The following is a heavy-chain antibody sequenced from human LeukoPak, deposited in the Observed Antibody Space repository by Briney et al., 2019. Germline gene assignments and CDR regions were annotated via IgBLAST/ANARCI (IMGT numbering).Heavy chain of an antibody. Sequence: PSQTLLLTFTVSGGSISSGGYYWSWIRQHPGKGLEWIGYIYYSGSTYYNPSLKSRVTISVDTSKNQFSLKLSSVTAADTAVYYCARVARGYSYGYLLNWYFDLWGRGTLVTVSS. CDR2: IYYSGST. CDR3: ARVARGYSYGYLLNWYFDL. J-gene: IGHJ2*01. V-gene: IGHV4-31*03. D-gene: IGHD5-18*01. CDR1: GGSISSGGYY.